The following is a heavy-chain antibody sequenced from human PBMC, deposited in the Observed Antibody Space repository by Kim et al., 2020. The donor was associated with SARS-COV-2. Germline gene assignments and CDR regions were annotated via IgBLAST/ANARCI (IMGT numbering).Heavy chain of an antibody. D-gene: IGHD2-15*01. CDR2: IKQDGSEK. CDR1: GFTFSSYW. V-gene: IGHV3-7*01. CDR3: AREGIVVVGLGFDY. J-gene: IGHJ4*02. Sequence: GGSLRLSCAASGFTFSSYWMSWVRQAPGKGLEWVANIKQDGSEKYYVDSVKGRFTISRDNAKNSLYLQMNSLRAEDTAVYYCAREGIVVVGLGFDYWGQGTLVTVSS.